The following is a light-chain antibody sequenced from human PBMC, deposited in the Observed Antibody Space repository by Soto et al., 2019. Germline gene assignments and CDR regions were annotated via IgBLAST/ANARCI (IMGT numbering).Light chain of an antibody. CDR1: QSVSSN. CDR3: QQYYNWPLT. J-gene: IGKJ4*01. V-gene: IGKV3-15*01. Sequence: EIVMTQSPATLSVSPGERATLSCRASQSVSSNLAWYQQKPGQAPRLLIYGASTRATGIPARFSGSGSGTEFTLTISSLLSEDFAVYYCQQYYNWPLTFGGGTKVDIK. CDR2: GAS.